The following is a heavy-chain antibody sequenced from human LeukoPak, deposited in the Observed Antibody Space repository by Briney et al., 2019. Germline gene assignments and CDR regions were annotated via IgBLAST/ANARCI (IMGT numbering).Heavy chain of an antibody. CDR3: ASYVVSGAFDI. D-gene: IGHD2-21*01. Sequence: PGGSLRLSCAASGFTFSSYAMHWVRQAPGKGLEWVAVISYDGSNKYYADSVKGRFTISRDNSKNTLYLQMNSLRAEDTAVYYCASYVVSGAFDIWGQGTMVTVSS. CDR1: GFTFSSYA. CDR2: ISYDGSNK. V-gene: IGHV3-30*04. J-gene: IGHJ3*02.